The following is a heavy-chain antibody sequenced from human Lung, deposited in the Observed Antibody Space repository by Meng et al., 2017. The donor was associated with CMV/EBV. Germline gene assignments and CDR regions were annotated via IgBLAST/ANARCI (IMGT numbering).Heavy chain of an antibody. CDR1: CDSIPNHNW. D-gene: IGHD3-10*01. CDR2: IPHRGSS. V-gene: IGHV4-4*02. Sequence: QVRVGGSGPGLVRPSEPLSLPCSVPCDSIPNHNWWAWVRQPPGKGLEWIGEIPHRGSSAYNPSLKSRVSMSIDKSKNQLSLKLTSVTAADTAVYHCLRGSGGSVWGQGTLVTVSS. J-gene: IGHJ1*01. CDR3: LRGSGGSV.